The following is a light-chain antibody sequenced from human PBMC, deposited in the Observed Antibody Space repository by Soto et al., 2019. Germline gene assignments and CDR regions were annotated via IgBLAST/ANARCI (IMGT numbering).Light chain of an antibody. Sequence: LSPGTLSLSPGERATLSCRAIQSVSSSYLAWYQQKPGQAPRLLIYGASSRATGIPDRFSGSGSETEFTLSVSSLQSEDVAVYYCQQYNNWPPWTFGQGTKVDIK. CDR3: QQYNNWPPWT. V-gene: IGKV3D-15*01. J-gene: IGKJ1*01. CDR1: QSVSSSY. CDR2: GAS.